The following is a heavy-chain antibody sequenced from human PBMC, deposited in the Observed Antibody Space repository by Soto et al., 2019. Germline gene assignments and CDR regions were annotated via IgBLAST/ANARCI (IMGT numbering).Heavy chain of an antibody. Sequence: GGSLRLSCAASGFTFSSYAMSWVRQAPGKGLEWVSAISGSGGSTYYADSVKGRFTISRDNSKNTLYLQMNSLRAEDTAVYYCAKDRASLRYFDWSYFDYWGQGTLVTV. CDR1: GFTFSSYA. D-gene: IGHD3-9*01. V-gene: IGHV3-23*01. CDR2: ISGSGGST. CDR3: AKDRASLRYFDWSYFDY. J-gene: IGHJ4*02.